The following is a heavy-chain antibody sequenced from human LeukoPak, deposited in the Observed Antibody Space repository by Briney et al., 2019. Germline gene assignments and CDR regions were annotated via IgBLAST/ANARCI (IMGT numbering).Heavy chain of an antibody. D-gene: IGHD3-10*01. V-gene: IGHV1-2*02. J-gene: IGHJ6*03. CDR2: INPNSGGT. Sequence: ASVKVSCKASGYTFTGYYMHWVRQAPGQGLEWMGWINPNSGGTNYAQKFQGRVTMTRDTSISTAYMELSRLRSDDTAVYYCARGDYYGSETYYYYYMDVWGKGTTVTISS. CDR3: ARGDYYGSETYYYYYMDV. CDR1: GYTFTGYY.